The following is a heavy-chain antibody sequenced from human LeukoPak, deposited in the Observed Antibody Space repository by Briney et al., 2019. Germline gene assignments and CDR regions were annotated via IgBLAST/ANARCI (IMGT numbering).Heavy chain of an antibody. CDR2: ISSSGLTT. CDR3: VRTEGGVRGLSPDY. D-gene: IGHD3-10*01. V-gene: IGHV3-48*03. Sequence: PGGSLRLSCAASGFTFSSFEMNWVRQAPGKGLEWVSYISSSGLTTYYADSVKGRFTISRDNAKNSLFLQMNSLRAEDTAVYYCVRTEGGVRGLSPDYWGQGTLVTVSS. J-gene: IGHJ4*02. CDR1: GFTFSSFE.